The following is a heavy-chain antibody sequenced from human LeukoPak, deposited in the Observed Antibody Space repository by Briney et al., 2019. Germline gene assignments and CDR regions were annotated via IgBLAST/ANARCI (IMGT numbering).Heavy chain of an antibody. J-gene: IGHJ4*02. CDR3: AKVLGRDFLNGDPAPFDY. Sequence: GGSLRLSCAASGFTFSSYGMHWVRQAPGKGLEWVAVISYDGSDKYYADSVKGRFTISRDNSKNTLYLQMNSLRAEDTAVYYCAKVLGRDFLNGDPAPFDYWGQGTLVTVSS. CDR1: GFTFSSYG. V-gene: IGHV3-30*18. D-gene: IGHD3-3*01. CDR2: ISYDGSDK.